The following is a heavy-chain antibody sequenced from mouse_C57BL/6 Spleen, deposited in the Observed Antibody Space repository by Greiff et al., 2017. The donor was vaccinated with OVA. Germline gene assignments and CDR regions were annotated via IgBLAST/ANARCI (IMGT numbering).Heavy chain of an antibody. CDR1: GYTFTSYW. V-gene: IGHV1-61*01. J-gene: IGHJ4*01. Sequence: QVQLQQPGAELVRPGSSVKLSCKASGYTFTSYWMDWVKQRPGQGLEWIGNIYPSDSETHYNQKFKDKATLTVDKSSSTAYMQLSSLTSEDSAVYYCAREGYSNYGGYAMDYWGQGTSVTVSS. CDR2: IYPSDSET. D-gene: IGHD2-5*01. CDR3: AREGYSNYGGYAMDY.